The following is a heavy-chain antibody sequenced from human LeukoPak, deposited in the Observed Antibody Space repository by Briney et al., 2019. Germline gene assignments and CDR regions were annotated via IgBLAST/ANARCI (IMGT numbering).Heavy chain of an antibody. Sequence: SETLSLTCTVSGYSISSGYYWGWIRQPPGKGLEWIGSIYHSGSTYYNPSLKSRVTISVDTSKNQFSLKLSSVTAADTAVYYCARASSGWYNWFDPWGQGTLVTVSS. CDR1: GYSISSGYY. CDR2: IYHSGST. D-gene: IGHD6-19*01. J-gene: IGHJ5*02. CDR3: ARASSGWYNWFDP. V-gene: IGHV4-38-2*02.